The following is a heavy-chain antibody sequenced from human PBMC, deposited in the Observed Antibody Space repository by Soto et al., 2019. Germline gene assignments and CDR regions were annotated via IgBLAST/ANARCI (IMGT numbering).Heavy chain of an antibody. CDR3: ARGGDPLGYYDSSGYYLNWFDP. CDR1: GYTFTSYG. J-gene: IGHJ5*02. D-gene: IGHD3-22*01. Sequence: ASVKASCKSSGYTFTSYGISWVRQAPEQGLDWMGWISTYNGNTNYAQKLQGRVTMTTDTSTSTAHMELRSLRSDDTAVYYCARGGDPLGYYDSSGYYLNWFDPWGQGTLVTVSS. CDR2: ISTYNGNT. V-gene: IGHV1-18*01.